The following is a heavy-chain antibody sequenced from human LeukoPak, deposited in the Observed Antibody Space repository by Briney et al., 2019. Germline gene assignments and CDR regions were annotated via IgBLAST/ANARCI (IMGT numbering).Heavy chain of an antibody. J-gene: IGHJ4*02. D-gene: IGHD6-13*01. CDR2: IYTSGST. V-gene: IGHV4-4*07. CDR3: ARGVWGVAAAGRDYFDY. Sequence: NPSETLSLTCTVSGGSISDYYWNWIRQPAGKGLEWIGRIYTSGSTNYNPSLKSRVTISVDKSKNQFSLKLSSVTAADTAVYYCARGVWGVAAAGRDYFDYWGQGTLVTVSS. CDR1: GGSISDYY.